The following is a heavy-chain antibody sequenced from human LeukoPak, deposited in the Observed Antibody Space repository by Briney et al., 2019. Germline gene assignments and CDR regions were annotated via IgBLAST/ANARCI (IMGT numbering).Heavy chain of an antibody. Sequence: PSETLSLTCAVHGGSFSGYYWSWIRQPPGKGLEWIGEINHSGSTNYNPSLKSRVTISVDTSKNQFSLKLSSVTAADAAVYYCAREVVAVAGTLPYYFDYWGQGTLVTVSS. J-gene: IGHJ4*02. CDR1: GGSFSGYY. V-gene: IGHV4-34*01. D-gene: IGHD6-19*01. CDR2: INHSGST. CDR3: AREVVAVAGTLPYYFDY.